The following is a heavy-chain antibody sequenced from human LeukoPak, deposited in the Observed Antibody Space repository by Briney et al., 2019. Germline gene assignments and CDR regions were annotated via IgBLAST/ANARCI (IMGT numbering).Heavy chain of an antibody. CDR1: GYTFTGYY. J-gene: IGHJ3*02. V-gene: IGHV1-2*02. CDR2: INPNGGGT. D-gene: IGHD3-22*01. Sequence: GASVKVSCKASGYTFTGYYLHWVRQAPGQGLEWMGWINPNGGGTNYEQKFQGRVTMTRDTSISTAYMELSRLRSDDTAVYYCARVVISSDAFDIWGQGTMATVSS. CDR3: ARVVISSDAFDI.